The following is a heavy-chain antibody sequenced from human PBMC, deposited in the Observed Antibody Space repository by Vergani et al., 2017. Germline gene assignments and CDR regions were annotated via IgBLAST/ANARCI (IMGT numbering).Heavy chain of an antibody. V-gene: IGHV4-39*01. CDR3: AGGKYYSXSTSHFRGRYFDV. D-gene: IGHD3-16*01. Sequence: QMQLQESCPGLVKASETLSLTCTVSGDSIISRSYYWGWIRQPPGKGLEWIGSIYNSGNGDSSSSLKSRVTISADTSKNQFSLRLTSVTAADTAVYYCAGGKYYSXSTSHFRGRYFDVWGRGTVVAVPS. CDR2: IYNSGNG. CDR1: GDSIISRSYY. J-gene: IGHJ2*01.